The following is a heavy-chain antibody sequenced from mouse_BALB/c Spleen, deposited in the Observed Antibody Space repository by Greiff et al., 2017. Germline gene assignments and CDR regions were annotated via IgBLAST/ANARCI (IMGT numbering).Heavy chain of an antibody. CDR3: AKQESYYYGSSPYWYFDV. Sequence: QVQLKQSGPGLVAPSQSLSITCTVSGFSLTDYGVSWIRQPPGKGLEWLGVIWGGGSTYYNSALKSRLSISKDNSKSQVFLKMNSLQTDDTAMYYCAKQESYYYGSSPYWYFDVWGAGTTVTVSS. CDR2: IWGGGST. D-gene: IGHD1-1*01. V-gene: IGHV2-6-5*01. J-gene: IGHJ1*01. CDR1: GFSLTDYG.